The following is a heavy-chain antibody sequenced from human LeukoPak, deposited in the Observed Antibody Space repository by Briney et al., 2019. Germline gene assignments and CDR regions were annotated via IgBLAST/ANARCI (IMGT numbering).Heavy chain of an antibody. CDR3: ARPRSGWWDFDY. V-gene: IGHV3-33*01. CDR2: IWYDGSNK. CDR1: GFTFSDYG. D-gene: IGHD6-19*01. Sequence: GGSLRLSCATSGFTFSDYGVHWVRRPPGMGLEWVAVIWYDGSNKYHADSVKGRFTISRDNSKNTLYLQMNSLRAEDTAVYYCARPRSGWWDFDYWGQGTLVTVSS. J-gene: IGHJ4*02.